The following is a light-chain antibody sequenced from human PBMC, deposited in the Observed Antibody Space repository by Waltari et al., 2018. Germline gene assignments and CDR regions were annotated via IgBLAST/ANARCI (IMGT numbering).Light chain of an antibody. CDR1: YSDVGGYNY. Sequence: QSALTQPASVAGSPGQSITISCTGTYSDVGGYNYVSWYQQQPGRAPKLILHDVSRRPSGVSNRFSGSKSGNTASLTISGLRAEDDGDCYCSSFTATNTVIFGGGTKLTVL. CDR2: DVS. CDR3: SSFTATNTVI. J-gene: IGLJ2*01. V-gene: IGLV2-14*03.